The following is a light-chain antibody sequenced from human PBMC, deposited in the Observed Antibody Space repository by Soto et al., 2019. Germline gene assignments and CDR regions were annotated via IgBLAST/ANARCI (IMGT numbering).Light chain of an antibody. Sequence: DIQKTQSPSSLPSSVGDRFTITCQASQDISNYLNWYQQKPGKAPKLLIYDASNLETGVPSRFSGSGSGTDFTFTISSLQPEDIATYYCQQYDNLPLTFGGGTKVDIK. CDR1: QDISNY. V-gene: IGKV1-33*01. CDR3: QQYDNLPLT. CDR2: DAS. J-gene: IGKJ4*01.